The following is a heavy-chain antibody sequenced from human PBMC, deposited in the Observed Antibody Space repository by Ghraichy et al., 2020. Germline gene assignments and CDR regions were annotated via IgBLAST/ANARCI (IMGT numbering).Heavy chain of an antibody. D-gene: IGHD6-6*01. Sequence: GGSLRLSCAASGFTFSSYSMNWVRQAPGKGLEWVSSISSSSSYIYSADSVKGRFTISRDNAKNSLYLQMNTLRAEDTAVYYCARISKQSRSSSDFWGQGTLVTVSS. CDR1: GFTFSSYS. CDR2: ISSSSSYI. J-gene: IGHJ4*02. V-gene: IGHV3-21*01. CDR3: ARISKQSRSSSDF.